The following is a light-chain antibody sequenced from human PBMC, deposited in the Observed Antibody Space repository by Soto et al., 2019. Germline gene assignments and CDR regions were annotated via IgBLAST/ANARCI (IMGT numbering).Light chain of an antibody. CDR1: QSVSSD. V-gene: IGKV3-11*01. J-gene: IGKJ1*01. Sequence: EIVMTQSPATLSVSPGERDTLSCMASQSVSSDLAWYHQKPGQSPRLLIYDVYNRATGIPARFSGSGSGTDFTLTISSLEPEDFAVYYCQPRSNWPRTVGQVTKVEIK. CDR3: QPRSNWPRT. CDR2: DVY.